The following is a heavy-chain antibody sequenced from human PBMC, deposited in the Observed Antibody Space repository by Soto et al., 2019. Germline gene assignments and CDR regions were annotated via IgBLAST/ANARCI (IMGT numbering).Heavy chain of an antibody. CDR2: IYYSGST. J-gene: IGHJ6*03. CDR1: GGSISSGGYY. V-gene: IGHV4-31*03. Sequence: SETLSLTCTVSGGSISSGGYYWSWIRQHPGKGLEWIGYIYYSGSTYYNPSLKSRVTISVDTSKNQFSLKLSSVTAADTAVYYCAKGNYYYIDVWGKGTTVTVSS. CDR3: AKGNYYYIDV.